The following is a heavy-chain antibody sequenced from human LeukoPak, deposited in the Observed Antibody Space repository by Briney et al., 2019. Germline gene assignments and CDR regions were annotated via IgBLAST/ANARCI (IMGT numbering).Heavy chain of an antibody. CDR3: ARRQLRLGSLGP. J-gene: IGHJ5*02. V-gene: IGHV4-39*01. CDR1: GGSISSSSYY. Sequence: SETLSLTCTVSGGSISSSSYYWGWIRQPPGKGLEWIGSIYYSGSTYYNPSLKSRVTISVDTSKNQFSLKLSSVTAADTAAYYCARRQLRLGSLGPWGQGTLVTVSS. D-gene: IGHD3-3*01. CDR2: IYYSGST.